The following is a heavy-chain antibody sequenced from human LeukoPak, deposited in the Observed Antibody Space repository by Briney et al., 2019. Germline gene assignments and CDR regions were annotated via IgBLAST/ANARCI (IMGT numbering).Heavy chain of an antibody. J-gene: IGHJ4*02. Sequence: SETLSLTCTVSGGSISTSSYYWAWIRQPPGKGLEWIGRISYSVTTYYNPSLKSRVTISVDTSKNQFSLKLSSVTAADTAIYYCARHLRGATIYFDYWGQGTLVTVSS. CDR1: GGSISTSSYY. CDR2: ISYSVTT. V-gene: IGHV4-39*01. D-gene: IGHD1-26*01. CDR3: ARHLRGATIYFDY.